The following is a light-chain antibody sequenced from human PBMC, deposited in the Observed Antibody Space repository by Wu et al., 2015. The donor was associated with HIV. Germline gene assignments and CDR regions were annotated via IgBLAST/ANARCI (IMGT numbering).Light chain of an antibody. CDR1: QSVSNN. CDR2: GAS. V-gene: IGKV3-15*01. Sequence: EIVMTQSPATLSVSPGERATLSCRASQSVSNNLAWYQQIPGQPPRLLIYGASTRATGVPARFSGSGSGTDFTLTISSLEPEDLAIYYCQQNNNWPLTFGQGTRLEIK. CDR3: QQNNNWPLT. J-gene: IGKJ5*01.